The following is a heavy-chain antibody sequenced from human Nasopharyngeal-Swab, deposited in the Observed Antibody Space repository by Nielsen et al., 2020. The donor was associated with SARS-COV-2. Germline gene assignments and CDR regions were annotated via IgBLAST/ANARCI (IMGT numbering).Heavy chain of an antibody. CDR2: IIPIFGIP. J-gene: IGHJ4*02. Sequence: SSVKVSCKVSGGTFNTYGIAWVRQPPGQGLDWMGVIIPIFGIPNHAQKFQGRVTITADESTSTAYLEVSSLRSEDTALYYCARYDEYGDHLTYWGQGTLVAVSS. CDR3: ARYDEYGDHLTY. CDR1: GGTFNTYG. V-gene: IGHV1-69*13. D-gene: IGHD4-17*01.